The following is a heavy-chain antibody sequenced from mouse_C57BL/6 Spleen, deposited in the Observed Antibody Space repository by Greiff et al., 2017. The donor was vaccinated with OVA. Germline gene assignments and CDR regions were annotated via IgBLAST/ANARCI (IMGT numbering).Heavy chain of an antibody. V-gene: IGHV1-19*01. D-gene: IGHD2-4*01. Sequence: DVQLQESGPVLVKPGASVKMSCKASGYTFTDYYMNWVKQSHGKSLEWIGVINPYNGGTSYNQKFKGKGTLTVDKSSSTAYMDLNSLTSEDSAVYYCARRSDYDGYYAMDYWGQGTSVTVSS. CDR2: INPYNGGT. CDR3: ARRSDYDGYYAMDY. CDR1: GYTFTDYY. J-gene: IGHJ4*01.